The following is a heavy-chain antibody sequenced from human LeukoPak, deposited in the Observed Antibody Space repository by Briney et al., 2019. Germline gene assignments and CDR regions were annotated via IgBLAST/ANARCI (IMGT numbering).Heavy chain of an antibody. D-gene: IGHD3-22*01. CDR1: GFTFSTYA. CDR3: AKEEMQYYDSSTPPYY. V-gene: IGHV3-23*01. Sequence: TGGSLRLSCAASGFTFSTYAMSWVRQAPGKGLEWDSAIRGSGGSTYYADSVKGRFTISRDNSKNTLYLQMNSLRAEDTAVYYCAKEEMQYYDSSTPPYYWGPGTLVTVSS. J-gene: IGHJ4*02. CDR2: IRGSGGST.